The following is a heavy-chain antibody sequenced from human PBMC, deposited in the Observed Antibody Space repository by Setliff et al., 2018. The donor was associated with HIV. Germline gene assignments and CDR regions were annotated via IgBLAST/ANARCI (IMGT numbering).Heavy chain of an antibody. CDR2: INHTGNT. D-gene: IGHD1-26*01. Sequence: LSLTCAVYGGSFSGYHWNWIRQFPGKGLEWIGEINHTGNTQYNPSLKSRVTMSEETSKNQFSLKLKSVTAADTAIYFCARGKGGLVGPAEFDYWGPGTLVTSPQ. J-gene: IGHJ4*02. V-gene: IGHV4-34*01. CDR3: ARGKGGLVGPAEFDY. CDR1: GGSFSGYH.